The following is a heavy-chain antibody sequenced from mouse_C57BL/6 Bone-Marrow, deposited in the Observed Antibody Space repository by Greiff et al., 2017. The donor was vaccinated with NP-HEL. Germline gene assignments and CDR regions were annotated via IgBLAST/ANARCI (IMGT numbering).Heavy chain of an antibody. D-gene: IGHD1-1*01. CDR3: ARQGSSPYFDV. V-gene: IGHV5-6*01. Sequence: EVQLVESGGDLVKPGGSLKLSCAASGFTFSSYGMSWVRQTPDKRLEWVATISSGGSYTYYPDSVKGRITISRDNAKNTLYLQMSSLKSEDTAMYYRARQGSSPYFDVWGTGTPVTVSS. CDR2: ISSGGSYT. CDR1: GFTFSSYG. J-gene: IGHJ1*03.